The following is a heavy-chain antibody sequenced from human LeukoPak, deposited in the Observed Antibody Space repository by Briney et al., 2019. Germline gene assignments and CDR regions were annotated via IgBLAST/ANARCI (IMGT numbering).Heavy chain of an antibody. J-gene: IGHJ5*02. CDR2: ISSSSSYI. D-gene: IGHD5-18*01. V-gene: IGHV3-21*01. Sequence: GGSLRLSCAASGFTFSSYSMNWVRQAPGRGLEWVSSISSSSSYIYYADSVKGRFTISRDNAKNSLYLQMNSLRAEDTAVYYCARDRRYSYGYWFDPWGQGTLVTVSS. CDR3: ARDRRYSYGYWFDP. CDR1: GFTFSSYS.